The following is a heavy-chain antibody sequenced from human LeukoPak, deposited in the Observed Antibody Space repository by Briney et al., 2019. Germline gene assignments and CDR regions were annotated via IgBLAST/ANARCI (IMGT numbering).Heavy chain of an antibody. J-gene: IGHJ4*02. CDR3: ARVGGGPKWVFDY. CDR1: GGSISSSSYY. CDR2: VYYTGST. Sequence: SETLSLTCTVSGGSISSSSYYWVWIRQPPGKGLEWIGSVYYTGSTYLNPSLKSRVTISVDTSKEQLSLKVTSVTAADTAVYYCARVGGGPKWVFDYWGQGTLVTASS. V-gene: IGHV4-39*07. D-gene: IGHD2-8*01.